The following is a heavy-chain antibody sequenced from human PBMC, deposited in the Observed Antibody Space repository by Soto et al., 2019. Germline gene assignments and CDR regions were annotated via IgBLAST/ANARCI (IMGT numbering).Heavy chain of an antibody. V-gene: IGHV1-69*13. CDR1: GGTFSSYA. J-gene: IGHJ4*02. CDR3: ARGDDSSGYYRVYFDY. D-gene: IGHD3-22*01. CDR2: IIPIFGTA. Sequence: SVKVSCKASGGTFSSYAISWVRQAPGQGLEWMGGIIPIFGTANYAQKFQGRVTITADESTSTAYMELSSLRSEDTAVHYCARGDDSSGYYRVYFDYWGQGTLVTVS.